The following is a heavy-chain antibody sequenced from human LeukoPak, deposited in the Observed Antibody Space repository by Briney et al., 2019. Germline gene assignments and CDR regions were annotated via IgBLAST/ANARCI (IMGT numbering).Heavy chain of an antibody. CDR1: GFIFSSYG. Sequence: GGSLRLSCAPSGFIFSSYGMHWVRQAPGKGLEWVAVIWSDGSNKYHADSVEGRFTISRDNSKNTLYLQMNSLRAEDTAVYYCARSRIDYYYYGMDVWGQGTTVTVSS. CDR3: ARSRIDYYYYGMDV. V-gene: IGHV3-33*01. J-gene: IGHJ6*02. CDR2: IWSDGSNK.